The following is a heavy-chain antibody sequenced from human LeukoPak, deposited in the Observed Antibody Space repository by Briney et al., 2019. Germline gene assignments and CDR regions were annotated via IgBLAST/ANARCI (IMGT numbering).Heavy chain of an antibody. CDR3: AREGSSGWHDAFDI. CDR2: IYYSGST. J-gene: IGHJ3*02. Sequence: PSETLSLTCTVSGGSIRTYYWSWIRQPPGKGLEWIGYIYYSGSTNYNPSLKSRVTISVDTSKNQFSLKLSSVTAADTAVYYCAREGSSGWHDAFDIWGQGTMVTVSS. CDR1: GGSIRTYY. V-gene: IGHV4-59*01. D-gene: IGHD6-19*01.